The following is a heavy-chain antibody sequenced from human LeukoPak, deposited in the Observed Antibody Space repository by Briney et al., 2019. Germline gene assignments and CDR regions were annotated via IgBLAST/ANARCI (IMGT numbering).Heavy chain of an antibody. D-gene: IGHD6-19*01. CDR2: IYYSGST. V-gene: IGHV4-39*01. CDR3: ARTVYSXXXYIDY. J-gene: IGHJ4*02. CDR1: GGSIXXXXXX. Sequence: SLTCXVSGGSIXXXXXXWGXXXXPSGXXLXWXGSIYYSGSTYYNPSLKSRVTISVDTSKNQFSLKLSSVTAADTAVYYCARTVYSXXXYIDYWGQGTLVTXSX.